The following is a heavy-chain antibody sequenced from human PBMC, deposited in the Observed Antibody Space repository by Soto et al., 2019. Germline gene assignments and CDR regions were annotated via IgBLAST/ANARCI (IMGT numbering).Heavy chain of an antibody. CDR1: GFTFTSSA. D-gene: IGHD3-3*01. CDR2: IVVGSGNT. J-gene: IGHJ5*02. V-gene: IGHV1-58*01. CDR3: ARDRTVLRFLEWSTNNWFDP. Sequence: SVKVSCKASGFTFTSSAVQWVRQARGQRLEWIGWIVVGSGNTNYAQKFQERVTITRDTSASTAYMELSSLRSEDTAVYYCARDRTVLRFLEWSTNNWFDPWGQGTLVTVSS.